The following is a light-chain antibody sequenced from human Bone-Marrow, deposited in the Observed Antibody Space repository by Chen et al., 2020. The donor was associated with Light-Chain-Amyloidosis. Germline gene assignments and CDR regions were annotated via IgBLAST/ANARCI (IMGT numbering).Light chain of an antibody. CDR2: AVS. V-gene: IGLV2-14*01. J-gene: IGLJ1*01. CDR1: RSDVGTYNY. Sequence: QSALTQPAPVSGSPGQSITISCTGTRSDVGTYNYVSWYQQHPGKAPKVKSYAVSNRPSGVSNRFAGSKSGNTAALTISGLQAEDEADYYCSSFTSSSSYVFGPGTKVTVL. CDR3: SSFTSSSSYV.